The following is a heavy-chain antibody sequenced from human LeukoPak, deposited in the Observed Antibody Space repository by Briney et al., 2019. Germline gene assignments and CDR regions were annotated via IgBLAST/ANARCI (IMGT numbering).Heavy chain of an antibody. V-gene: IGHV1-18*01. CDR1: GYTFTSYD. J-gene: IGHJ5*02. Sequence: ASVKVSCKASGYTFTSYDINWVRQAPGQGLEWMGWISAYNGNTNYAQKLQGRVTMTTDTSTSTAYMELRSLRSDDTAVYYCARGRYSSGWDGGWFDPWGQGTLVTVSS. CDR3: ARGRYSSGWDGGWFDP. D-gene: IGHD6-19*01. CDR2: ISAYNGNT.